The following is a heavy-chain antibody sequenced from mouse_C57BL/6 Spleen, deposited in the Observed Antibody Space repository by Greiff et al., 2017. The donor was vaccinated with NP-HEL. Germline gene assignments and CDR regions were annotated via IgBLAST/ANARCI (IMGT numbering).Heavy chain of an antibody. Sequence: VQLQQSGPELVKPGASVKISCKASGYSFTSYYIHWVKQRPGQGLEWIGWIYPGSGNTKYNEKFKGKATLTADTSSSTAYMQLSSLTSEDSAVYYCARGTVDWYFDVWGTGTTVTVSS. V-gene: IGHV1-66*01. CDR2: IYPGSGNT. CDR1: GYSFTSYY. CDR3: ARGTVDWYFDV. D-gene: IGHD1-1*01. J-gene: IGHJ1*03.